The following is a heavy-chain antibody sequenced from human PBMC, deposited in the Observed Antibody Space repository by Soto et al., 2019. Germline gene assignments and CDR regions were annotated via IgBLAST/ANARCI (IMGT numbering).Heavy chain of an antibody. CDR1: GYSFTSYW. D-gene: IGHD3-9*01. Sequence: GESLKISCKGSGYSFTSYWIGWGRQMPGKGLEWMGIVYPGDSDTRYSPSFQGQVTISADKSISTAYLQWSSLKASDTAMYYCARPRNILSSDAFDIWGQGTMVTVSS. CDR3: ARPRNILSSDAFDI. J-gene: IGHJ3*02. CDR2: VYPGDSDT. V-gene: IGHV5-51*01.